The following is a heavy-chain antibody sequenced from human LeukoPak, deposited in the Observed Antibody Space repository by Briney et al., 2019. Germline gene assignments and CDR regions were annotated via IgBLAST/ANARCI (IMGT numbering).Heavy chain of an antibody. D-gene: IGHD4-11*01. CDR2: IYTSGST. V-gene: IGHV4-4*09. J-gene: IGHJ4*02. CDR3: ARYSNDNFDY. CDR1: GGSISSYY. Sequence: SETLSLTYTVSGGSISSYYWSWIRQPPGKGLEWIGYIYTSGSTNYNPSLKSRVTISVDTSKNQFSLKLSSVTAADTAVYYCARYSNDNFDYWGQGTLVTVSS.